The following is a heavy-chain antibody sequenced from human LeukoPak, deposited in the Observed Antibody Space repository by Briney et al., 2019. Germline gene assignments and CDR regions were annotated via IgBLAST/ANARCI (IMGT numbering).Heavy chain of an antibody. CDR1: GYTFTSYA. CDR2: INAGNGNT. J-gene: IGHJ4*02. D-gene: IGHD3-10*01. V-gene: IGHV1-3*01. CDR3: ARGYYYGSGSYNRGAFDY. Sequence: GASVKVSCKASGYTFTSYAMHWVRQAPGQRLEWMGWINAGNGNTKSSQKFQGRVTITRDTSASTASMELSSLRSEDTAVYYCARGYYYGSGSYNRGAFDYWGQGTLVTVSS.